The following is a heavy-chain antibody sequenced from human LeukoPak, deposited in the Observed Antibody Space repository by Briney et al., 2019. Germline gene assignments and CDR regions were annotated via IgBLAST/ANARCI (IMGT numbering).Heavy chain of an antibody. CDR2: IYPGDSDT. D-gene: IGHD3-22*01. CDR3: ARRHLLYYDNSGQRGPFDY. Sequence: GESLKISCKGSGYSFTNYWIGWVRQMPGKGLEWMGIIYPGDSDTRYSPSFQGQVTISADKSISTAYLQWSSLKASDTAMYYCARRHLLYYDNSGQRGPFDYWGQGTLVTVSS. V-gene: IGHV5-51*01. CDR1: GYSFTNYW. J-gene: IGHJ4*02.